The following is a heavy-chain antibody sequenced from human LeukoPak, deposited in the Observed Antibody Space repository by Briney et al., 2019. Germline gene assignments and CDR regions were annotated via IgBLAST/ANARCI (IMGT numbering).Heavy chain of an antibody. V-gene: IGHV3-53*01. Sequence: GGSLRLSCAVSGFTVSTEYMGWVRQAPGKGLEWVSLINSGDSTSYADSVKGRFTISRDNAKNTLYLQMNSLRAEDTAVYYCAREMAAHPYPFDSWGQGTLVTVSS. D-gene: IGHD5-24*01. CDR1: GFTVSTEY. J-gene: IGHJ4*02. CDR2: INSGDST. CDR3: AREMAAHPYPFDS.